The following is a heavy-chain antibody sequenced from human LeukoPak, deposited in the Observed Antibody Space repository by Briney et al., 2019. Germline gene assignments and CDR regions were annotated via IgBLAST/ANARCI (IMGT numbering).Heavy chain of an antibody. CDR2: ISSDGRTT. J-gene: IGHJ5*02. Sequence: TGGSLRLSCVASGFSFSSYWMHWVRQAPGEGLVWVSRISSDGRTTSYADPVKGRFTTLRDTAKNTLYLQMNSLRAEDTAVYYCARVKDGTRFDPWGQGTLVTVSS. V-gene: IGHV3-74*01. CDR1: GFSFSSYW. CDR3: ARVKDGTRFDP. D-gene: IGHD5-24*01.